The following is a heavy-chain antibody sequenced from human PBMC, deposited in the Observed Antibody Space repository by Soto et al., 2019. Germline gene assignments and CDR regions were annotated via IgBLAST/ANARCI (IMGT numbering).Heavy chain of an antibody. J-gene: IGHJ3*02. D-gene: IGHD6-13*01. Sequence: GASVKVSCKASGYTFTSYGISWVRQAPGQGLEWMGWISAYNGNTNYAQKLQGRVTMTTDTSTSTAYMELRSLRSEDTAVYYCAVPIAAAGTPAIDIRGQGTMVTVSS. V-gene: IGHV1-18*01. CDR3: AVPIAAAGTPAIDI. CDR2: ISAYNGNT. CDR1: GYTFTSYG.